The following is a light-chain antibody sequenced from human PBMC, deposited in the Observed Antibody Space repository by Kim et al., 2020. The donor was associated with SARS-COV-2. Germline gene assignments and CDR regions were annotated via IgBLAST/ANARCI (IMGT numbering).Light chain of an antibody. Sequence: PGERATLSCRASRSVTSRYFAWYQQKPGQAPRLLIYGASSRATGVPDRFSGSASGTDFTLTISRLEPEDFAVYYCQQYGSSPRLTFGGGTKVDIK. CDR2: GAS. CDR1: RSVTSRY. V-gene: IGKV3-20*01. J-gene: IGKJ4*01. CDR3: QQYGSSPRLT.